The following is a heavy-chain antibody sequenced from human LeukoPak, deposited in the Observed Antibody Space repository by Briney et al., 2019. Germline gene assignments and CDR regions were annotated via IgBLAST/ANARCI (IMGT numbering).Heavy chain of an antibody. CDR3: ARAAVELLWFGETLGY. V-gene: IGHV1-2*06. CDR2: INPNSSGT. CDR1: GYTFTGYY. J-gene: IGHJ4*02. D-gene: IGHD3-10*01. Sequence: GASVKVSCKASGYTFTGYYMHWVRQAPGQGLEWMGRINPNSSGTNYAQKFQGRVTMTRDTSISTAYMELSRLRSDDTAVYYCARAAVELLWFGETLGYWGQGTLVTVSS.